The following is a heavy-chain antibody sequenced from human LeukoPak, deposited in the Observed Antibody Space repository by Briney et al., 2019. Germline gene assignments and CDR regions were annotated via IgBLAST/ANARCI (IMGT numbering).Heavy chain of an antibody. CDR2: IYHGDSDT. Sequence: PGESLKISCKGSGYSFTSYWIGWVRQMPGKGLEWMGIIYHGDSDTRYSPSFQGQVTISADKSISTAYLQWSSLKASDTAMYYCATYTGGTGYCSGGSCYPDAFDIWGQGTMVTVSS. D-gene: IGHD2-15*01. CDR3: ATYTGGTGYCSGGSCYPDAFDI. CDR1: GYSFTSYW. J-gene: IGHJ3*02. V-gene: IGHV5-51*01.